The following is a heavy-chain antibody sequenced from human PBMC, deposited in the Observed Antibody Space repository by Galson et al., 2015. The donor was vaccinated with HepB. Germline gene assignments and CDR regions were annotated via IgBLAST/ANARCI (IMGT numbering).Heavy chain of an antibody. CDR1: GYTFTSYY. CDR3: AREKGAGVVRGVIITLGSWFDP. CDR2: INPSGGST. V-gene: IGHV1-46*01. J-gene: IGHJ5*02. Sequence: SVKVSCKASGYTFTSYYMHWVRQAPRQGLEWMGIINPSGGSTSYAQKFQGRVTMTRDTSTSTVYMELSSLRSEDTAVYYCAREKGAGVVRGVIITLGSWFDPWGQGTLVTVSS. D-gene: IGHD3-10*01.